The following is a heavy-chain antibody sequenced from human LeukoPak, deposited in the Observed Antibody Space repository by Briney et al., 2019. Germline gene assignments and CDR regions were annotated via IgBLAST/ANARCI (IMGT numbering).Heavy chain of an antibody. D-gene: IGHD4/OR15-4a*01. J-gene: IGHJ4*02. V-gene: IGHV3-7*01. CDR2: IKHDGSEK. CDR1: GFTFSSYW. CDR3: ARTTFNLDQDDYPFYFDY. Sequence: PGGSLRLSCAVSGFTFSSYWMTWVRQAPGKGLEWVANIKHDGSEKFYVDSVKGRFTISRDNAKNSLYLQMNSLRAEDTAVYYCARTTFNLDQDDYPFYFDYWGQGTLVTVSS.